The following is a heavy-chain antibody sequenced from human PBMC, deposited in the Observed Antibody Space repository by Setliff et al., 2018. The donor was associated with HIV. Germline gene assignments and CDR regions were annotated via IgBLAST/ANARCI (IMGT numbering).Heavy chain of an antibody. V-gene: IGHV4-4*07. CDR3: ARAGDGSPFYYYYYMDV. J-gene: IGHJ6*03. CDR1: GGSISSYY. D-gene: IGHD1-26*01. Sequence: LSLTCTVSGGSISSYYWSWIRQPAGKGLEWIGRIYTSGSTNYNPSLESRVTISVDTSKNQFSLKLSSVTAADTAVYYCARAGDGSPFYYYYYMDVWGKGTTVTVSS. CDR2: IYTSGST.